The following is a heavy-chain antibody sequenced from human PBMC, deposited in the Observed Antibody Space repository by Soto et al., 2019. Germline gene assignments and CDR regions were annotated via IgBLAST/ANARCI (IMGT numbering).Heavy chain of an antibody. CDR3: ARGGIQLSYAFDY. Sequence: SETLSLTCSVSGTSVSNYYWSWIRQPAGKGLEHIGRIYTSESTSYNPSLKSRVTMSMDTSQTQIYLNLTSVTAADTAVYYCARGGIQLSYAFDYWGQGIQVTVSS. V-gene: IGHV4-4*07. CDR1: GTSVSNYY. J-gene: IGHJ4*02. D-gene: IGHD5-18*01. CDR2: IYTSEST.